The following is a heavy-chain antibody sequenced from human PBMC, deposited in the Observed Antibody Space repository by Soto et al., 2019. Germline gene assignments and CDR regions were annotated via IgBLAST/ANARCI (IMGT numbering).Heavy chain of an antibody. J-gene: IGHJ4*02. CDR3: ARRVGTWPFHFDY. CDR1: GSPFSTYW. Sequence: GESLKISCQSSGSPFSTYWVAWVRQTPGKALEWMGLIYPDDSDTRYNPSFRGQVTISAEKSTSTVFLHWSSLQASDTAIYYCARRVGTWPFHFDYWGQGTLVTVSS. V-gene: IGHV5-51*01. CDR2: IYPDDSDT.